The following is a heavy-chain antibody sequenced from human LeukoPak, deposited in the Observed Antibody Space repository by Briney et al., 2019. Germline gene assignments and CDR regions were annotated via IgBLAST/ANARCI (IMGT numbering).Heavy chain of an antibody. CDR2: ICHSGNT. D-gene: IGHD6-13*01. V-gene: IGHV4-38-2*02. CDR3: ARADYSSSWSHEYYYMDV. Sequence: SETLSLTCTVSGYSINSGYYWGWIRQPPGKGLEWIGTICHSGNTYYNPSLKSRVTISLDTSKNQSSLNLSSVTAADTAVYYCARADYSSSWSHEYYYMDVWGKGTTVTVSS. CDR1: GYSINSGYY. J-gene: IGHJ6*03.